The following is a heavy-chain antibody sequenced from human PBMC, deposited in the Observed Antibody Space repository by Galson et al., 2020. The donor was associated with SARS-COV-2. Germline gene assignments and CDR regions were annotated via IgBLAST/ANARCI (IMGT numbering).Heavy chain of an antibody. CDR1: GGSVSSGSYY. J-gene: IGHJ3*02. Sequence: SEPLSLTCTVSGGSVSSGSYYWSWIRQPPGKGLEWIAYIYYSGSTNYNPSLKSRVTISVDTSKNQFSLKLSPVTAADTAVYYCARETYYYDSSGYYQSNAFDIWGQGTMVTVSS. CDR3: ARETYYYDSSGYYQSNAFDI. CDR2: IYYSGST. D-gene: IGHD3-22*01. V-gene: IGHV4-61*01.